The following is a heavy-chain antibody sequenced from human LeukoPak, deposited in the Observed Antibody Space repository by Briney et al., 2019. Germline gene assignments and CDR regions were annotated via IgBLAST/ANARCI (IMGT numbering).Heavy chain of an antibody. CDR3: ARDPRSSGYCSGGSCSDWFDP. D-gene: IGHD2-15*01. J-gene: IGHJ5*02. Sequence: SETLSLTCTVSGGSINSYYWSWLRQPPGKGLEWIGYIYYSGNTNYNPSLKSRVTISVDTSKNQFSLKLTSMTAADTAMYYCARDPRSSGYCSGGSCSDWFDPWGQGTLVTVSS. V-gene: IGHV4-59*01. CDR2: IYYSGNT. CDR1: GGSINSYY.